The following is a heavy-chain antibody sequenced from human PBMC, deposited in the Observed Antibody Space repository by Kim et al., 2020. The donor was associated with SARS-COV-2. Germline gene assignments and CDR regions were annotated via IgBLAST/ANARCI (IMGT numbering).Heavy chain of an antibody. CDR2: IYNSGST. J-gene: IGHJ4*02. V-gene: IGHV4-31*03. CDR3: ARSHYYGGSS. Sequence: SETLSLTCTVSGGSMSSGAYYWGWSRQHPGKGLEWIGNIYNSGSTYYNPSLKSRLTISIDTSKSYFSLELRSVTAADTAVYYCARSHYYGGSSWGQGTLVAVSS. CDR1: GGSMSSGAYY. D-gene: IGHD3-10*01.